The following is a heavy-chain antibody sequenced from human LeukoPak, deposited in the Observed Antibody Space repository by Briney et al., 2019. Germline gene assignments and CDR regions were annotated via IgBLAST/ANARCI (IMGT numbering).Heavy chain of an antibody. CDR2: ISSNGGST. Sequence: PGGSLRLSCSASGFTFSSYAMHWVRQAPGKGLEYVSSISSNGGSTYYADSVKGRFTISRDNSKNTLYLQMSSLRAEDTAVYYCVSFHVLLWFGELTEQYWGQGTLVTVTS. CDR3: VSFHVLLWFGELTEQY. V-gene: IGHV3-64D*06. J-gene: IGHJ4*02. CDR1: GFTFSSYA. D-gene: IGHD3-10*01.